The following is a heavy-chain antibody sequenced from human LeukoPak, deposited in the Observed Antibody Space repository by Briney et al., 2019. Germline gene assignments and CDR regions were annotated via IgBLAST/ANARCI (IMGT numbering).Heavy chain of an antibody. J-gene: IGHJ4*02. CDR1: GFTFSSYA. D-gene: IGHD6-19*01. CDR3: ARDLSGWSAFDY. V-gene: IGHV3-23*01. Sequence: GGSLRLSCAASGFTFSSYAMNWVRQAPGKGLEWVSAISGSGGSTYYADSVKGRFTISRDNSKNTLYLQMNSLRAEDTALYYCARDLSGWSAFDYWGQGTLVTVSS. CDR2: ISGSGGST.